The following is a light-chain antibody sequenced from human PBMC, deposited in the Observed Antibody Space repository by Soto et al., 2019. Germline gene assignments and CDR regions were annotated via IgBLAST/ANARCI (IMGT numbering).Light chain of an antibody. CDR2: DAS. CDR1: QSVSSY. Sequence: EIVLTQSAATLSLSPGERATLSCRASQSVSSYLAWYQQKPGQAPRLLIYDASNRATGIPARFSGSGSGTDFTLTIISLEPEDFAVYYCQQRSNSPLTFGGGTKVEIK. V-gene: IGKV3-11*01. CDR3: QQRSNSPLT. J-gene: IGKJ4*01.